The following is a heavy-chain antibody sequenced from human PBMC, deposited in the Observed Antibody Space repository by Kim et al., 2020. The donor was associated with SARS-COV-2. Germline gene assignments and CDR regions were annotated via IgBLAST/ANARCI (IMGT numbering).Heavy chain of an antibody. D-gene: IGHD6-13*01. Sequence: GGSLRLSCAASGFTFSSYGMHWVRQAPGKGLEWVAVISYDGSNKYYADSVKGRFTISRDNSKNTLYLQMNSLRAEDTAVYYCAKRERLAAAGHYWGQGTL. V-gene: IGHV3-30*18. J-gene: IGHJ4*02. CDR1: GFTFSSYG. CDR2: ISYDGSNK. CDR3: AKRERLAAAGHY.